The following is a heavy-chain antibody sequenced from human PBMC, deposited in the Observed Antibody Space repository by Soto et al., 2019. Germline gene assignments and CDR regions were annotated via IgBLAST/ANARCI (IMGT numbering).Heavy chain of an antibody. Sequence: SVKVSCKASGGTFSTYIISWVRQAPGQGLEWMGRITPILGIPKYAQRFQGRVTITADKSTGTAYMELSSLRSEDTAVYYCAREGGAPVIIDYSGQGTLVTVSS. J-gene: IGHJ4*02. CDR1: GGTFSTYI. V-gene: IGHV1-69*04. CDR2: ITPILGIP. D-gene: IGHD2-21*01. CDR3: AREGGAPVIIDY.